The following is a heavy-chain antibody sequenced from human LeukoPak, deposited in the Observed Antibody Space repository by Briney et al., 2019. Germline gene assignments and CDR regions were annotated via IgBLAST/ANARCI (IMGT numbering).Heavy chain of an antibody. CDR1: GGSISSGSYY. V-gene: IGHV4-61*02. CDR2: IYTSGST. CDR3: AGVVAVAPLDNWFDP. Sequence: PSQTLSLTCTVSGGSISSGSYYWSWIRQPAGKGLEWIVRIYTSGSTNYNPSLKSRVTISVDTSKNQFSLKLSSVTAADTAVYYCAGVVAVAPLDNWFDPWGQGTLVTVSS. D-gene: IGHD6-19*01. J-gene: IGHJ5*02.